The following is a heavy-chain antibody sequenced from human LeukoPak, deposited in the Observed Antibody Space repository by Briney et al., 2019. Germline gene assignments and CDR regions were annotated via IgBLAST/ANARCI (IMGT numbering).Heavy chain of an antibody. CDR1: GGSISSYY. V-gene: IGHV4-59*01. CDR2: IYYSGST. J-gene: IGHJ4*02. CDR3: ARETVEMATIPLNYYFDY. D-gene: IGHD5-24*01. Sequence: SETLSLTCTVSGGSISSYYWSWIRQPPGKGLEWIGYIYYSGSTNYNPSLKSRVTISVDTSKNQFSLKLSSVSAADTAVYYCARETVEMATIPLNYYFDYWGQGTLVTVSS.